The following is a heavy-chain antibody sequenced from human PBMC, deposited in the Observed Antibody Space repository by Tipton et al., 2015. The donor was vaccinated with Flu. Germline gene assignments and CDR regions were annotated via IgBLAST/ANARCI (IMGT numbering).Heavy chain of an antibody. CDR3: ARDRDRTEQRLLEWFYY. J-gene: IGHJ4*02. CDR1: GDTFSAYT. CDR2: IIPVFGTT. D-gene: IGHD3-3*01. Sequence: QLVQSGAEVKEPGSSVKVSCKASGDTFSAYTINWVRQAPGQGLEWMGRIIPVFGTTNYARKFQGRVTMTADRSTSTAYMELSGLKSDDTAVYFCARDRDRTEQRLLEWFYYWGQGTLVTVSS. V-gene: IGHV1-69*06.